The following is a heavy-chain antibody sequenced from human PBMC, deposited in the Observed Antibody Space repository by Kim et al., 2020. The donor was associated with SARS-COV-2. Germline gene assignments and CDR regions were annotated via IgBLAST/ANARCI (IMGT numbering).Heavy chain of an antibody. D-gene: IGHD5-18*01. J-gene: IGHJ4*02. CDR3: AKGGIGAMVLSYFDY. CDR2: ISWDGGST. CDR1: GFTFDDYT. V-gene: IGHV3-43*01. Sequence: GGSLRLSCAASGFTFDDYTMHWVRQAPGKGLEWVSLISWDGGSTYYADSVKGRFTISRDNSKNSLYLQMNSLRTEDTALYYCAKGGIGAMVLSYFDYWGQGTLVTVSS.